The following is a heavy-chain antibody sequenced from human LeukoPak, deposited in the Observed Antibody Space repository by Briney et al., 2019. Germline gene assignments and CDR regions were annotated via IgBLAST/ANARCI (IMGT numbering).Heavy chain of an antibody. Sequence: PSETLSLTCTVSGGSISSGGYYWSWIRQHPGKGLEWIGYIYYSGSTYYNPSLKSRVTISVDTSKNQFSLKLSSVTAADTAVYYRARGDVEMATIKAIDYWGQGTLVTVSS. CDR1: GGSISSGGYY. CDR2: IYYSGST. D-gene: IGHD5-24*01. J-gene: IGHJ4*02. V-gene: IGHV4-31*03. CDR3: ARGDVEMATIKAIDY.